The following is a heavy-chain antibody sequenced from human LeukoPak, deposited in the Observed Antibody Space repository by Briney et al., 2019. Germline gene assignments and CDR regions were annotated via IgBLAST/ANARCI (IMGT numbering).Heavy chain of an antibody. CDR2: IYSGGTT. J-gene: IGHJ4*02. Sequence: GGSLRLSCAASGFTVSSNYMSWVRQAPGKGLEWVSVIYSGGTTYYADSVKGRFTISRDNSKNTLYLQMNSLRAEDTAVYYCARGYCSGGSCYYYFDSWGQGTLVTVSS. CDR3: ARGYCSGGSCYYYFDS. V-gene: IGHV3-66*01. CDR1: GFTVSSNY. D-gene: IGHD2-15*01.